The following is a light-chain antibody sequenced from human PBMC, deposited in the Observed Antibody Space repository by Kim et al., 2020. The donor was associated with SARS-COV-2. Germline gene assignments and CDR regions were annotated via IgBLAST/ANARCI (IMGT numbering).Light chain of an antibody. CDR3: QQYNGL. J-gene: IGKJ2*01. CDR2: KAS. CDR1: QSISSW. Sequence: DMQMTQSPSTLSASVGDRVTITCRASQSISSWLAWYQQKPGKAPKLMIYKASSLESGVRSRFSGSGSGTEFTLTISSLQPDDFATYYCQQYNGLFGQGTKLEI. V-gene: IGKV1-5*03.